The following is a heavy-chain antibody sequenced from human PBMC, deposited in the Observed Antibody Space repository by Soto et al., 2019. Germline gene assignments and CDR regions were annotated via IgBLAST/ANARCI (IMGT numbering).Heavy chain of an antibody. Sequence: EVQLLESGGGLVQPGGSLRLSCAASGFTFSSYAMSWVRQAPGKGLEWVSAISGSGGSTYYADSVKGRFTISRDKSRNTLYLRMNSLRAEDRAVYYGAKAGYSGYGDYYYYGMDVWGQGTTVTVSS. CDR1: GFTFSSYA. J-gene: IGHJ6*02. D-gene: IGHD5-12*01. V-gene: IGHV3-23*01. CDR3: AKAGYSGYGDYYYYGMDV. CDR2: ISGSGGST.